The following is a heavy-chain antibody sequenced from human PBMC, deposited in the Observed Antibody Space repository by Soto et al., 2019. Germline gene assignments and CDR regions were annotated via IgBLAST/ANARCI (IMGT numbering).Heavy chain of an antibody. J-gene: IGHJ6*02. CDR2: INHSGST. Sequence: SETLSLTCAVYGGSFSGYYWSWIRRPPGKGLEWIGEINHSGSTNYNPSLKSRVTISVDTSKNQFSLKLSSVTAADTAVYYCARGGSYDFWSGYYRGSYYYYGMDVWGQGTTVTVSS. CDR3: ARGGSYDFWSGYYRGSYYYYGMDV. CDR1: GGSFSGYY. V-gene: IGHV4-34*01. D-gene: IGHD3-3*01.